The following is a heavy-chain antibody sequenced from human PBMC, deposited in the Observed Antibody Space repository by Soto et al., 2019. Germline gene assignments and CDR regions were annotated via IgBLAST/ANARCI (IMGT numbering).Heavy chain of an antibody. Sequence: QVTLKESGPVLVKPTETLTLTCTVSGFSLSNARMGVSWIRQPPGKALEWLAHIFSNGEKSYSTSLKSRLTISKDTSKSQVVLTMTNMDPVDTATYYCARMDSSPRRFYYGMDVWGQGTTVTVSS. CDR2: IFSNGEK. J-gene: IGHJ6*02. CDR1: GFSLSNARMG. V-gene: IGHV2-26*01. CDR3: ARMDSSPRRFYYGMDV. D-gene: IGHD6-13*01.